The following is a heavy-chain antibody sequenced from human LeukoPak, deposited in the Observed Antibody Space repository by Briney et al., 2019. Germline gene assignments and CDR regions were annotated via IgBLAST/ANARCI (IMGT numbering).Heavy chain of an antibody. CDR2: INHSGST. CDR1: GXSFSGYY. Sequence: SETLSLTCAVYGXSFSGYYWSWIRQPPGKGREWIGEINHSGSTNYNPSLKSRVTISVDTSKNQFSLKLSSVTAADTAVYYCARGLFHSSGLPYAMDVWGQGTTVTVSS. D-gene: IGHD3-22*01. J-gene: IGHJ6*02. CDR3: ARGLFHSSGLPYAMDV. V-gene: IGHV4-34*01.